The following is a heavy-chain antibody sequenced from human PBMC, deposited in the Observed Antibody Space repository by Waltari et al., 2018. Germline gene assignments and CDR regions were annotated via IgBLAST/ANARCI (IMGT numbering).Heavy chain of an antibody. CDR2: IACKIRNI. J-gene: IGHJ6*02. D-gene: IGHD3-22*01. V-gene: IGHV3-30*04. CDR1: EFTFSSYA. Sequence: QVQLVESGGGVVQPGRSLRLSCTASEFTFSSYAMHWVRQGPGNGLQVCAIIACKIRNIYDGDAVKGRCTISRDNSKKMLYLQMNSLITEDTAVYYCARDYCDRTNCHGMDVWGQGTTVTVSS. CDR3: ARDYCDRTNCHGMDV.